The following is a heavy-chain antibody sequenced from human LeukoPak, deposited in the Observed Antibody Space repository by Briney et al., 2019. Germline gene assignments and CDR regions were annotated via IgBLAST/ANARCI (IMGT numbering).Heavy chain of an antibody. Sequence: GGSLRLSCAASGFTFSSYAMHWVRQAPAKGLEWVAVISYDGSNKYYADSVKGRFTISRDNSKNTLYLQMNSLRAEDTAVYYCARDCPPLRVMVYAAGNYFDYWGQGTLVTVSS. CDR2: ISYDGSNK. CDR1: GFTFSSYA. J-gene: IGHJ4*02. CDR3: ARDCPPLRVMVYAAGNYFDY. D-gene: IGHD2-8*01. V-gene: IGHV3-30-3*01.